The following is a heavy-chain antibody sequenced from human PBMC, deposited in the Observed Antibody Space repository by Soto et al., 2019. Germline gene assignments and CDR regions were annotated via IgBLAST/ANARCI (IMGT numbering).Heavy chain of an antibody. Sequence: QVQLVESGGGVVQPGRSLRLSCAASGFSFSYYGMHWVRQAPGKGLEWVAVILYDGSNEWYSDSVKGRFTISRDNSRNTVYLQTNSLRVEDTAVYYCAREDGDTARYTLDYWGQGTVVTVSS. D-gene: IGHD5-18*01. J-gene: IGHJ4*02. CDR1: GFSFSYYG. CDR2: ILYDGSNE. V-gene: IGHV3-33*05. CDR3: AREDGDTARYTLDY.